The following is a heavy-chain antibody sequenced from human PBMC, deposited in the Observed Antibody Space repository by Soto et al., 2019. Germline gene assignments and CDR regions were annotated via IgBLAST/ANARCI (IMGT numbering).Heavy chain of an antibody. CDR2: ISSSSSTI. V-gene: IGHV3-48*02. D-gene: IGHD6-6*01. Sequence: GGSLRLSCAASGFTFSSFSMNWDRHAPGKGLEWVSYISSSSSTIYYADSVKGRFTISRDNAKNSLYLQMNSLRDEDTAVYYCARPEYSSSSYGMDVWGQGTTVTVSS. CDR1: GFTFSSFS. J-gene: IGHJ6*02. CDR3: ARPEYSSSSYGMDV.